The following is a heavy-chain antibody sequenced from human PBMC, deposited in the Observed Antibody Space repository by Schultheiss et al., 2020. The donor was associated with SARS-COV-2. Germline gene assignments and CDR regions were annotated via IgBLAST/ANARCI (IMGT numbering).Heavy chain of an antibody. J-gene: IGHJ4*02. Sequence: ETLSLTCTVSGGSISSSSYYWGWIRQPPGKGLEWIGSIYYSGSTNYNPSLKSRVTMSVDTSKNQFSLKLSSVTAADTAVYYCARGGGYYFDYWGQGTLVTVSS. D-gene: IGHD1-14*01. V-gene: IGHV4-39*07. CDR2: IYYSGST. CDR3: ARGGGYYFDY. CDR1: GGSISSSSYY.